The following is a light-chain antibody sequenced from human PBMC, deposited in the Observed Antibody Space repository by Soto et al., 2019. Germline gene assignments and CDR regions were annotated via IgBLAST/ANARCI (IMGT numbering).Light chain of an antibody. V-gene: IGKV1-5*01. Sequence: DIQMTQSPSTLSASVGERVTITCRASQSISSWLAWYQQKPGKAPKLLIYDASRLESGAPSRFSGSGSGTQFTLTISSLQPDDFATYYCQQYNSYSPWTFGQGTKVDIK. CDR3: QQYNSYSPWT. CDR1: QSISSW. CDR2: DAS. J-gene: IGKJ1*01.